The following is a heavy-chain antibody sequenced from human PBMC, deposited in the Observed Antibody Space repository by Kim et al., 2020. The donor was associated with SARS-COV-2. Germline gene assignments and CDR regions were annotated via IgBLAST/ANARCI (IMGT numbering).Heavy chain of an antibody. J-gene: IGHJ4*02. CDR2: IRSRSSTYTT. CDR1: GFTFSDHF. Sequence: VGSLRLSCAASGFTFSDHFMDWVRQAPGKGLEWVSRIRSRSSTYTTEYAPSVRGSFTISRDDSNNSLFLQMSSLKSDDTAVYYCVRDRAGAGDYWGQGALVTVSS. V-gene: IGHV3-72*01. CDR3: VRDRAGAGDY.